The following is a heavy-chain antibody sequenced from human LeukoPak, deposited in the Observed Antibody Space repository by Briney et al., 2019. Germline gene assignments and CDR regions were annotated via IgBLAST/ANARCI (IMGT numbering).Heavy chain of an antibody. Sequence: SETQSLTCTVSGGSISSYYWSWIRQPPGKGLEWIGYIYYSGSTNYNPSLKSRVTISVDTSKNQFSLKLSSVTAADTAVYYCARDLVPGYCSGGSCYPGDAFDIWGQGTMVTVSS. D-gene: IGHD2-15*01. CDR2: IYYSGST. J-gene: IGHJ3*02. CDR3: ARDLVPGYCSGGSCYPGDAFDI. CDR1: GGSISSYY. V-gene: IGHV4-59*01.